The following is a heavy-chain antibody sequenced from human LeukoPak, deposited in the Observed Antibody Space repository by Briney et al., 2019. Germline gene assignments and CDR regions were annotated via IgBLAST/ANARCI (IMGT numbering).Heavy chain of an antibody. Sequence: PGGSLRLSCVASGFTFTNYGMHSVRQAPGKGLEWVAFIRSDGSKNYYGDSVRGRFTISRDTSKNTLYLQMNTLRPEDTAVYYCTKASGRNLYGMDVWGQGTTVIVSS. D-gene: IGHD3-10*01. CDR1: GFTFTNYG. CDR3: TKASGRNLYGMDV. V-gene: IGHV3-30*02. J-gene: IGHJ6*02. CDR2: IRSDGSKN.